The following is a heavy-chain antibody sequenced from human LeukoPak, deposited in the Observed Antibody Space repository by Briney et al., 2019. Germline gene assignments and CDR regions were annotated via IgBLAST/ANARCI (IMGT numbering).Heavy chain of an antibody. J-gene: IGHJ4*02. D-gene: IGHD2-21*01. V-gene: IGHV4-39*01. CDR2: MFYSGNT. Sequence: SETLSLTCGVSGGSIISSRYYWGWIRQPPGKGLEWIASMFYSGNTYYNPSLKSRVTMSVDTTESQFSLKLSSVTAADTAVYYCARHVVGNYDLLSFDYWGQGSLVTVSS. CDR1: GGSIISSRYY. CDR3: ARHVVGNYDLLSFDY.